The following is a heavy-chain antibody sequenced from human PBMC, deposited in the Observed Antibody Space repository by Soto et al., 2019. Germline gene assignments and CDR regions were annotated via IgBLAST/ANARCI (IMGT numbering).Heavy chain of an antibody. D-gene: IGHD2-8*01. CDR1: GFTFSKYG. J-gene: IGHJ3*02. Sequence: QVPLVESGGGVVQPGRSLRLSCAASGFTFSKYGMHWVRQAPGKGLAWVAVILHDGGDQRYGDSVKGRFTIARDNSKNTLELQTKSLRREDTAGYYWARDEDRPDNGLDMWGQGTMVTVSS. CDR3: ARDEDRPDNGLDM. V-gene: IGHV3-33*05. CDR2: ILHDGGDQ.